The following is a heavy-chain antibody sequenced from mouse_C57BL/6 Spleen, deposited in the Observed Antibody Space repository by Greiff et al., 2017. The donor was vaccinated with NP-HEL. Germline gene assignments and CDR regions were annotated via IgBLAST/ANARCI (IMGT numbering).Heavy chain of an antibody. CDR3: ARSRTVVGYYFDY. CDR1: GFTFTDYY. J-gene: IGHJ2*01. V-gene: IGHV7-3*01. Sequence: EVQLVESGGGLVQPGGSLSLSCAASGFTFTDYYMSWVRQPPGKALEWLGFIRNKANGYTTEYSASVKGRFTISRDNSQSILYLQMNALRAEDSATYYCARSRTVVGYYFDYWGQGTTLTVSS. D-gene: IGHD1-1*01. CDR2: IRNKANGYTT.